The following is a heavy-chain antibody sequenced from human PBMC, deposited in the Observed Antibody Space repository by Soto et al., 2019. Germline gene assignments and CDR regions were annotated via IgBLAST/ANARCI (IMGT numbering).Heavy chain of an antibody. V-gene: IGHV3-30*03. CDR2: ISSDGRTT. Sequence: QVQLVESGGGVVQPGRSLRLSCAASGYTVSDNGMHWVRQAPGEGLEWVADISSDGRTTYYGDSVKGRFTISRDNAKNTLYLQMDSLRVEDTAVYYCVAKIRTGYWGEGTLVTVSS. CDR1: GYTVSDNG. CDR3: VAKIRTGY. J-gene: IGHJ4*02.